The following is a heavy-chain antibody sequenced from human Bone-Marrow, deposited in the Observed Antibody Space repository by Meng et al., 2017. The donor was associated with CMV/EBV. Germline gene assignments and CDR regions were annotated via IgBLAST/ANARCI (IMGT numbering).Heavy chain of an antibody. V-gene: IGHV3-13*01. D-gene: IGHD3-16*02. CDR1: GFTFNSYD. CDR2: IGTAGDT. J-gene: IGHJ6*02. CDR3: ARGVPEGSNLFFYYGMDV. Sequence: SCAASGFTFNSYDMHWVRQVTGRGLEWVSAIGTAGDTYYAGSVEGRFTISRENAKNSFYLQMNGLRVGDTAVYYCARGVPEGSNLFFYYGMDVWGQGTTVTVSS.